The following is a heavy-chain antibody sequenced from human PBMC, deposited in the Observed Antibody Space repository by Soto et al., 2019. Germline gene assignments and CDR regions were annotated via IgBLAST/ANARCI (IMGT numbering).Heavy chain of an antibody. D-gene: IGHD2-8*01. J-gene: IGHJ6*02. CDR3: ARERPKWGMPGMDV. V-gene: IGHV4-31*03. CDR1: GGSISSGGYY. Sequence: PSETLSLTCTVSGGSISSGGYYWSWIRQHPGKGLEWIGYIYYSGSTYYNPSLQSRVTISVDTSKNQFSLKLSSVTAADTAVYYCARERPKWGMPGMDVWGQGTTVTVSS. CDR2: IYYSGST.